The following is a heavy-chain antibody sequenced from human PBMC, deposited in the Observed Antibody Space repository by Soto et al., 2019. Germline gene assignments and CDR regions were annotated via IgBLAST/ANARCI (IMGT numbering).Heavy chain of an antibody. CDR3: AGPRDYENYYGMDV. D-gene: IGHD4-17*01. J-gene: IGHJ6*02. CDR1: GFTFTSSA. CDR2: IVVGSGNT. V-gene: IGHV1-58*02. Sequence: QMQLVQSGPEVKKPGTSVKVSCKASGFTFTSSAMQWVRQARGQRLEWIGWIVVGSGNTNYAQKFQERVTITRDMSTSTAYMELGSLRSEDTAVYYCAGPRDYENYYGMDVWGQGTTVTVSS.